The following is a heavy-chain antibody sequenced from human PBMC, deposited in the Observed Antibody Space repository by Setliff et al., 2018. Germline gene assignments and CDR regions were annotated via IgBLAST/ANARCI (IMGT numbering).Heavy chain of an antibody. CDR2: ISSSGSLI. Sequence: SGGSLRLSCATSGFTFSDYYMSWIRQTPGKGLEWVAYISSSGSLIYYPDSVKGRFTISRDNAKNSLYLQMNSLRVEDTAVYYCAREAKPFGNFDWLLPSGGYWGQGTLVTVSS. J-gene: IGHJ4*02. V-gene: IGHV3-11*01. CDR1: GFTFSDYY. D-gene: IGHD3-9*01. CDR3: AREAKPFGNFDWLLPSGGY.